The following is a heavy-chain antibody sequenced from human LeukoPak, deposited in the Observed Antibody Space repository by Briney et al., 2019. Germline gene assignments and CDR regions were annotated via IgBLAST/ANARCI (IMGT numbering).Heavy chain of an antibody. CDR1: GGSFSGYY. CDR2: INHSGST. D-gene: IGHD2-15*01. J-gene: IGHJ6*03. CDR3: ARGSTLGYCSGGSCYRPYYYYYYYMDV. V-gene: IGHV4-34*01. Sequence: SGTLSLTCAVYGGSFSGYYWSWIRQPPGKGLEWIGEINHSGSTNYNPSLKSRVTISVDTSKNQFSLKLSSVTAADTAVYYCARGSTLGYCSGGSCYRPYYYYYYYMDVWGKGTTVTVSS.